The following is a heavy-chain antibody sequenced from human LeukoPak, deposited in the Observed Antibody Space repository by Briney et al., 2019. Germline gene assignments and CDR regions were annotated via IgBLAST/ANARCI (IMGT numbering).Heavy chain of an antibody. J-gene: IGHJ5*02. CDR1: GGTFSSYA. D-gene: IGHD2-2*01. V-gene: IGHV1-24*01. Sequence: ASVKASCKASGGTFSSYAISWVRQAPGKGLEWMGGFDPEDGETIYAQKFQGRVTMTEDTSTDTAYMELSSLRSEDTAVYYCAIGVDRAVVVPAAAWGQGTLVTVSS. CDR2: FDPEDGET. CDR3: AIGVDRAVVVPAAA.